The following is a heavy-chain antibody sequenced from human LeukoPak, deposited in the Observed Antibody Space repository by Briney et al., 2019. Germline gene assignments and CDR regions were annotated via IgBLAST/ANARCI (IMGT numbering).Heavy chain of an antibody. CDR3: ARSGSSRYYYYMDV. J-gene: IGHJ6*03. CDR1: GYSISSGYY. CDR2: IYHSGST. V-gene: IGHV4-38-2*01. D-gene: IGHD1-26*01. Sequence: SETLSLPCAVSGYSISSGYYWGWIRQPPGKGLEWIGSIYHSGSTYYNPSLKSRVTISVDTSKDQFSLKVSSVTAADTAVYYCARSGSSRYYYYMDVRGKGTTVTVSS.